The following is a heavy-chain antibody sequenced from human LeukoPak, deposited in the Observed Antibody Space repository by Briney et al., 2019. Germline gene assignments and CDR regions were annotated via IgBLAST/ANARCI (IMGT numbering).Heavy chain of an antibody. Sequence: SETLSLTCTVSGGSISNYYWSWIRQPPGKGLEWIGYIYYSGSTNYNPSLKSRVTISVDTSKNQFSLKLSSVTAADTAVYYCARDLRAPKRIIAAAGTLDNWFDPWGQGTLVTVSS. V-gene: IGHV4-59*01. D-gene: IGHD6-13*01. CDR1: GGSISNYY. CDR2: IYYSGST. J-gene: IGHJ5*02. CDR3: ARDLRAPKRIIAAAGTLDNWFDP.